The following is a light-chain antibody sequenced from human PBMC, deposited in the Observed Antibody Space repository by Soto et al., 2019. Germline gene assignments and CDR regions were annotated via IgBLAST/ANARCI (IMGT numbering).Light chain of an antibody. CDR1: QGISSY. CDR2: AAS. Sequence: DIQLTQSPSFLSASVGDRVTITCRASQGISSYLAWYQQKPGKAPKLLIYAASTLQSGVPSRFSGSGSGTEFTLTISSLQPEDFETYSCQQLNSYLFTFGPGTKVDIK. CDR3: QQLNSYLFT. V-gene: IGKV1-9*01. J-gene: IGKJ3*01.